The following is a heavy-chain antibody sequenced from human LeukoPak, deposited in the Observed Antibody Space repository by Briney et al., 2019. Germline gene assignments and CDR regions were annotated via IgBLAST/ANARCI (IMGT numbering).Heavy chain of an antibody. J-gene: IGHJ6*03. CDR1: GGSISSSSYY. D-gene: IGHD6-19*01. CDR2: IYYSGST. CDR3: AREAVAGTDYMDV. Sequence: SETLSLTCTVSGGSISSSSYYWGWIRQPPGKGLEWIGSIYYSGSTYYNPSLKSRVTISVDTSKNQFSLKLSSVTAADTAVYYCAREAVAGTDYMDVWGKGTTVTISS. V-gene: IGHV4-39*07.